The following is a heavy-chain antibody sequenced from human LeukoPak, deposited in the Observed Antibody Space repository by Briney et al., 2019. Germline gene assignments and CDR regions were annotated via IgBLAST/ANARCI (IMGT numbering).Heavy chain of an antibody. CDR1: GFTFNYYG. CDR2: ISYDGRNK. D-gene: IGHD2-21*01. J-gene: IGHJ4*02. V-gene: IGHV3-30*18. CDR3: AKDRRGGDSWYHFDY. Sequence: GGSLRLSCAASGFTFNYYGIHWVRQAPGKGLEWVAVISYDGRNKYYADSVKGRFTISRDNSKNTVYLQMNSLRAEDTAVYYCAKDRRGGDSWYHFDYWGQGTLVTVSS.